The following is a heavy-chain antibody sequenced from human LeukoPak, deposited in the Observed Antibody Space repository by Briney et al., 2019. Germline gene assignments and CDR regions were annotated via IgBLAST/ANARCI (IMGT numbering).Heavy chain of an antibody. Sequence: ASVKVSCKASGYTLTGYYMHWVRQAPGQGLEWMGWINPNSGGTNYAQKFQGRVTMTRDTSISTAYMELSRLRSDDTAVYYCARREKIIEYYYDSSGYHFDYWGQGTLVTVSS. J-gene: IGHJ4*02. V-gene: IGHV1-2*02. CDR3: ARREKIIEYYYDSSGYHFDY. CDR1: GYTLTGYY. CDR2: INPNSGGT. D-gene: IGHD3-22*01.